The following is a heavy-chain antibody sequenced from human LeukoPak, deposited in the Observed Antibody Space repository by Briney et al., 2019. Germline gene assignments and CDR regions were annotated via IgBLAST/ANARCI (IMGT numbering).Heavy chain of an antibody. V-gene: IGHV1-3*01. D-gene: IGHD6-13*01. CDR3: ARQPGIAAAGRGPYYYYYYGMDV. Sequence: ASVKVSCKASGYTFTSYAMHWVRQAPGQRLEWMGWINAGNGNTKYSQKFQGRVTITRDTSASTAYTELSSLRSEDTAVYYCARQPGIAAAGRGPYYYYYYGMDVWGQGTTVTVSS. CDR1: GYTFTSYA. CDR2: INAGNGNT. J-gene: IGHJ6*02.